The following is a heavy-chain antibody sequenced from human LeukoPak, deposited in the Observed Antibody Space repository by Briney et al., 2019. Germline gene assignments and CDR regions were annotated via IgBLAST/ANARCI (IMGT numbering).Heavy chain of an antibody. J-gene: IGHJ4*02. D-gene: IGHD1-26*01. Sequence: GASVTVSCMGSRYTFTSYGISWVRQARGQGLEWMGWISAYNGNTNYAQKLQGRVTMTTDTSTSTAYMELRSLRSDDTAVYYCATGEWELLGVGGQGTLVTVSA. CDR3: ATGEWELLGV. CDR2: ISAYNGNT. CDR1: RYTFTSYG. V-gene: IGHV1-18*01.